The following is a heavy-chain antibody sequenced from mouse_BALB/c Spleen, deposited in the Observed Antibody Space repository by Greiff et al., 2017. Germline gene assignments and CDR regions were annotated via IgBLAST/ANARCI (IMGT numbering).Heavy chain of an antibody. D-gene: IGHD2-14*01. Sequence: VQLHQSGAELMKPGASVKISCKATGYTFSSYWIEWVKQRPGHGLEWIGEILPGSGSTNYNEKFKGKATFTADTSSNTAYMQLSSLTSEDSAVYYCARKDYRYDYWYFDVWGAGTTVTVSS. V-gene: IGHV1-9*01. CDR1: GYTFSSYW. CDR2: ILPGSGST. J-gene: IGHJ1*01. CDR3: ARKDYRYDYWYFDV.